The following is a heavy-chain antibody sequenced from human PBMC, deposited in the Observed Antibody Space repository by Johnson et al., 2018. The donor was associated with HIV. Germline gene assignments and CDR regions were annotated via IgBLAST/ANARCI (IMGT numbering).Heavy chain of an antibody. J-gene: IGHJ3*02. V-gene: IGHV3-13*01. CDR3: ARDLGGGYSSSSYAFDI. Sequence: VQLVESGGGLVQPGGSLRLSCVASGFTFSSYDMHWVRQATGKGLEWVSGIGTAGDSTYYADSVKGRFTISRDNSKNTLYLQMNSLRAEDTAVYYCARDLGGGYSSSSYAFDIWGQGTMVTVSS. D-gene: IGHD6-6*01. CDR2: IGTAGDST. CDR1: GFTFSSYD.